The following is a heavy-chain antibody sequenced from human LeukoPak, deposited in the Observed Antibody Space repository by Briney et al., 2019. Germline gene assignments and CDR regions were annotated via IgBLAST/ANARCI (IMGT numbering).Heavy chain of an antibody. J-gene: IGHJ4*02. D-gene: IGHD3-22*01. CDR2: IYYSGST. CDR3: ARSTIRSSGYYYADY. V-gene: IGHV4-59*08. CDR1: GGSISSYY. Sequence: SETLSLTCSVSGGSISSYYWSWIRQPPGKGLEWIGYIYYSGSTNYNPSLKSRVTISVDTSTNQFSLKLSSVTAADTAVYYCARSTIRSSGYYYADYWGQGTLGTVSS.